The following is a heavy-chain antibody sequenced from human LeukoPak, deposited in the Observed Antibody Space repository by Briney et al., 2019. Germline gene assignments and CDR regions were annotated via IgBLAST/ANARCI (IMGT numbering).Heavy chain of an antibody. CDR2: ISYDGSNK. J-gene: IGHJ4*02. D-gene: IGHD3-10*01. CDR3: ARGGWFGELLSQYFDY. V-gene: IGHV3-30-3*01. Sequence: PGGSLRLSCAASGFTFSSYAMHWVRQAPGKGLEWVAVISYDGSNKYYADSVKGRFTISRDNSKNTLYLQMNSLRAEDTAVYYCARGGWFGELLSQYFDYWGQGTLITVSS. CDR1: GFTFSSYA.